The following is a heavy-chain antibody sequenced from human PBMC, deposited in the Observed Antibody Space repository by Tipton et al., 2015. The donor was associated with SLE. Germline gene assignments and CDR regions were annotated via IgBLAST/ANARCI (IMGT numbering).Heavy chain of an antibody. CDR2: IYTSGST. D-gene: IGHD3-3*01. CDR3: AREVYDFWGEVVTYGMDV. J-gene: IGHJ6*02. CDR1: GGSISSGSYY. V-gene: IGHV4-61*02. Sequence: GLVKPSQTLSLTCTVSGGSISSGSYYWSWIRQPAGKGLEWIGRIYTSGSTNYNPSLKSRVTISVDTSKNQFSLKLSSVTAADTAVYYCAREVYDFWGEVVTYGMDVWGQGTTVTVSS.